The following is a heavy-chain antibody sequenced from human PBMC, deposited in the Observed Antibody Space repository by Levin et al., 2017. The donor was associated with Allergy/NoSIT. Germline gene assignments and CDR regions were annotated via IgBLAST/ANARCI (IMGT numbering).Heavy chain of an antibody. J-gene: IGHJ4*02. V-gene: IGHV1-3*01. Sequence: GGSLRLSCKASGYTFTSYAMHWVRQAPGQRLEWMGWINAANGNTKYSQKFQGRVTITRDTSASTAYMELSSLRSEDTAVYYCARDRGSREDYWGQGTLVTVSS. CDR1: GYTFTSYA. D-gene: IGHD6-13*01. CDR3: ARDRGSREDY. CDR2: INAANGNT.